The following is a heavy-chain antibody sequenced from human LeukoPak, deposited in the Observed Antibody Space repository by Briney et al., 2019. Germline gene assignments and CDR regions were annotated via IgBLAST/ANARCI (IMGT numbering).Heavy chain of an antibody. CDR2: IYYSGST. J-gene: IGHJ4*02. V-gene: IGHV4-39*01. Sequence: SETLSLTCTVSGGSISSSSYYWGWIRQPPGKGLEWIGSIYYSGSTYYNPSLKSRVTISVDTSKNLFSLKLSSVTAADTAVYYCARALLCGGDCYPPYYFGYWGQGTLVTVSS. CDR3: ARALLCGGDCYPPYYFGY. CDR1: GGSISSSSYY. D-gene: IGHD2-21*02.